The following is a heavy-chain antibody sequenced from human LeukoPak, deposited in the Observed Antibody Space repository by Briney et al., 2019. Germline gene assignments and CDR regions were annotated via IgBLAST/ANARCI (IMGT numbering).Heavy chain of an antibody. V-gene: IGHV4-39*07. Sequence: PSETLSLTCSVSGGSINTDNYYWGWVRQPPGKALEWIGSINYSGSKWYNPSLKSRVTISLDTSKNQFSLKLSSVTAADTAVYYCARGLIVVVVAATSQWFDPWGQGTLVTVSS. D-gene: IGHD2-15*01. CDR1: GGSINTDNYY. CDR2: INYSGSK. CDR3: ARGLIVVVVAATSQWFDP. J-gene: IGHJ5*02.